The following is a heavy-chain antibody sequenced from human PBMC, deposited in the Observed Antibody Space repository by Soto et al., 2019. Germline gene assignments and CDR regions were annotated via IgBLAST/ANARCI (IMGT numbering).Heavy chain of an antibody. J-gene: IGHJ4*02. CDR1: GFTADDYA. CDR2: ISSNSDTI. CDR3: AKDMKWGGMTTIHYFDS. D-gene: IGHD4-17*01. V-gene: IGHV3-9*02. Sequence: EVQLVESGGGLVQPGRSLRLSCVASGFTADDYALHWVRQAPGKGLEWVSGISSNSDTIHYADSVKGRFTISRDNTTNSLFLQMNSLSPEATAVYYCAKDMKWGGMTTIHYFDSWGQGTLVTVSS.